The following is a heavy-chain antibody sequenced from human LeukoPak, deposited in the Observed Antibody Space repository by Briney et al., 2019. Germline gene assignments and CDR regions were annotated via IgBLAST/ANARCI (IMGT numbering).Heavy chain of an antibody. J-gene: IGHJ4*02. CDR1: GYTFTGYY. CDR3: ATGRLARGVDY. D-gene: IGHD3-16*01. CDR2: INPNSGGT. Sequence: EASVKVSCKASGYTFTGYYMHWVRQAPGQGLEWMGWINPNSGGTNYAQKFQGRVTMTEDTSTDTAYMELSSLRSEDTAVYYCATGRLARGVDYWGQGTLVTVSS. V-gene: IGHV1-2*02.